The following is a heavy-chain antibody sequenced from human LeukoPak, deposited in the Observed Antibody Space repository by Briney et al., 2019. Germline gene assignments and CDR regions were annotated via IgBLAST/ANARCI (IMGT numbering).Heavy chain of an antibody. CDR2: IKQDGSEE. V-gene: IGHV3-7*01. CDR3: ARDVYRSFDY. Sequence: GGSLRLSCAASGFTFSSYWMSWVRQAPGKGLEWVANIKQDGSEENFVDSVKGRFTISRDNAKKSLYLQMNSLRAEDTAVYYCARDVYRSFDYWGQGTLVTVSS. D-gene: IGHD5/OR15-5a*01. CDR1: GFTFSSYW. J-gene: IGHJ4*02.